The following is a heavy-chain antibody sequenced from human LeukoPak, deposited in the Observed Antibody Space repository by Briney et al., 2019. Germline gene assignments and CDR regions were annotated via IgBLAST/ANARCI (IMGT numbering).Heavy chain of an antibody. Sequence: PGGSLRLSCAASGFTFSSYAMSWVRQAPGKGLEWVSAISGSGGSTYYAESVKGRFTMSRDNAKRSMYLQMNSLRDEDTAMYYCVRGLKVGVTPVGADSWGQGTLVIVSS. CDR1: GFTFSSYA. V-gene: IGHV3-23*01. CDR3: VRGLKVGVTPVGADS. CDR2: ISGSGGST. D-gene: IGHD1-26*01. J-gene: IGHJ4*02.